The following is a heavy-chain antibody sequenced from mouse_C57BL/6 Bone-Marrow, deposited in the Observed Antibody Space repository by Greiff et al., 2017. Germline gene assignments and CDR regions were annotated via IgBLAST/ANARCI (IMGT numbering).Heavy chain of an antibody. CDR2: ISSGGSYT. Sequence: EVKLVESGGDLVKPGGSLKLSCAASGFTFSSYGMSWVRQTPDKRLEWVATISSGGSYTYYPDSVKGRFTISRDNAKNTLYLQMSSLKSEDTAMYYCARHGSVTTTRDYWGQGTTLTVSS. V-gene: IGHV5-6*01. CDR1: GFTFSSYG. D-gene: IGHD1-2*01. CDR3: ARHGSVTTTRDY. J-gene: IGHJ2*01.